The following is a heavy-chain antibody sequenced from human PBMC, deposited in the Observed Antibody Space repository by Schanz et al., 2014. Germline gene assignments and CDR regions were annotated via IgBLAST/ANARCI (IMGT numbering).Heavy chain of an antibody. Sequence: QVQLLESGGGLFKPGGSLRLSCAGSGFTFADYYMTWIRQAPGKGLEWVAVVCYDGSKKYYADSVKGRFTTSRDNSKNTMYLQMNSLRAEDTAVYYCVKDLQRELLRDDHYYGMDVWGQGTTVTVSS. J-gene: IGHJ6*02. D-gene: IGHD1-26*01. CDR2: VCYDGSKK. CDR1: GFTFADYY. V-gene: IGHV3-33*06. CDR3: VKDLQRELLRDDHYYGMDV.